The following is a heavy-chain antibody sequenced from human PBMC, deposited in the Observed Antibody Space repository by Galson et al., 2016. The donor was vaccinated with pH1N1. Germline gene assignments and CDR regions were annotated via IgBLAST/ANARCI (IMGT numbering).Heavy chain of an antibody. J-gene: IGHJ4*02. Sequence: SETLSLTCTVSGASISNSNYYWGWIRQPPGKGLEWIANIYYSGITYYEASLKSRVTISVDTSKKQFSLKLNSVIAADTAVYYCARLWYGEYIDYWGQGTRVTVSS. CDR3: ARLWYGEYIDY. V-gene: IGHV4-39*01. CDR1: GASISNSNYY. CDR2: IYYSGIT. D-gene: IGHD3-10*01.